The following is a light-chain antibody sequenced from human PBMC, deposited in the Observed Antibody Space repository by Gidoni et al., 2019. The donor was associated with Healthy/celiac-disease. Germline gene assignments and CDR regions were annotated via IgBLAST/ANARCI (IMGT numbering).Light chain of an antibody. Sequence: DIVMTQSPDSLAVSLGERATINCKSSQSVLYSSNNKNYLAWYQQKPGQPPKLRIYWASTRESGVPDRFSGSGSGTDFTLTISSLQAEDVAVYYCQQYYSTLTFGQGTKLEIK. J-gene: IGKJ2*01. CDR2: WAS. V-gene: IGKV4-1*01. CDR3: QQYYSTLT. CDR1: QSVLYSSNNKNY.